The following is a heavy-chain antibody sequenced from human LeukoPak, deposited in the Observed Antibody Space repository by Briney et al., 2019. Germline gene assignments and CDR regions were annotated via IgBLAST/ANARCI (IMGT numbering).Heavy chain of an antibody. D-gene: IGHD1-14*01. CDR2: IYSDGST. Sequence: GGSLRLSCAASGFTVSSNYMNWVRQAPGKGLEWVSIIYSDGSTYYADSVKGRFTISRDNSKNTLYLQMNSLRAEDTAVYYCAGRTALVSFDYWGQGTLVTVSS. CDR3: AGRTALVSFDY. CDR1: GFTVSSNY. V-gene: IGHV3-66*01. J-gene: IGHJ4*02.